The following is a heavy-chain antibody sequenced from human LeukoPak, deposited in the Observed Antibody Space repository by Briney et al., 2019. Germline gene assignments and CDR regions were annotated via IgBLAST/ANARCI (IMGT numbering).Heavy chain of an antibody. V-gene: IGHV1-18*01. CDR2: ISAYNGNT. D-gene: IGHD3-10*01. CDR1: VYTFTSYG. Sequence: GASVKVSCTASVYTFTSYGISWVRQAPGQGLEWMGWISAYNGNTNYAQKLQGRVTMTTDTSTSTAYMELRSLRSDDTAVYYCARKDYGSGSYYYFDYWGQGTLVTVSS. CDR3: ARKDYGSGSYYYFDY. J-gene: IGHJ4*02.